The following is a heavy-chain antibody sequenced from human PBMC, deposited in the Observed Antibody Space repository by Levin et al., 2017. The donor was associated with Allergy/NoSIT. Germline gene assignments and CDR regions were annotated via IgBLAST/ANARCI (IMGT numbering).Heavy chain of an antibody. CDR1: GGSFSGYY. CDR2: INHSGST. D-gene: IGHD1-1*01. J-gene: IGHJ4*02. Sequence: SETLSLTCAVYGGSFSGYYWSWIRQPPGKGLEWIGEINHSGSTIYNPSLKSRVTISVDTSKNQFSLKLSSVTAADTAVYYCARFSPVQLERGIDYWGQGTLVTVSS. CDR3: ARFSPVQLERGIDY. V-gene: IGHV4-34*01.